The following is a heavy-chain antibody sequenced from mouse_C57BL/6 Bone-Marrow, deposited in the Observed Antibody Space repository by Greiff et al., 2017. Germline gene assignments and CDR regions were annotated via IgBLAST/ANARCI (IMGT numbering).Heavy chain of an antibody. J-gene: IGHJ4*01. CDR3: ARGGNLGAMDY. V-gene: IGHV5-17*01. D-gene: IGHD2-1*01. CDR1: GFTFSDYG. CDR2: ISSGSSTI. Sequence: DVKLVESGGGLVKPGGSLKLSCAASGFTFSDYGMHWVRQAPEKGLEWVAYISSGSSTIYYADTVKGRCTISRDNAKNTLFLQMTSLRSEDTAMYYCARGGNLGAMDYWGQGTSVTVSS.